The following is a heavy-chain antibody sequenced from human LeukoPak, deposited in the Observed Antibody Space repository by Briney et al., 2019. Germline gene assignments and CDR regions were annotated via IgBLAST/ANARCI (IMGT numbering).Heavy chain of an antibody. CDR1: GFTFSTYS. Sequence: PGGSLRLSCAASGFTFSTYSMNWVRQAPGKGLEWVSSISSSRTYISYADSVKGRFTISRDNAKNSLYLQMNSLRAEDTAAYYCARDLGSSSFDYWGQGTLVTVSS. V-gene: IGHV3-21*01. CDR2: ISSSRTYI. D-gene: IGHD6-6*01. CDR3: ARDLGSSSFDY. J-gene: IGHJ4*02.